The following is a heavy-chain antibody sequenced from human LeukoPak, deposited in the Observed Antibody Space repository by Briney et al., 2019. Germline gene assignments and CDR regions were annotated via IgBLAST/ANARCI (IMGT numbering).Heavy chain of an antibody. V-gene: IGHV4-39*07. Sequence: PSETLSLTCTVSGGSISSSSYYWGWIRQPPGKGLEWIGSIYYGGSTYYNPSLKSRVTISVDTSKNQFSLKLSSVTAADTAVYYCASGRGTARGVDPWGQGTLVTVSS. CDR1: GGSISSSSYY. CDR2: IYYGGST. J-gene: IGHJ5*02. CDR3: ASGRGTARGVDP. D-gene: IGHD5-18*01.